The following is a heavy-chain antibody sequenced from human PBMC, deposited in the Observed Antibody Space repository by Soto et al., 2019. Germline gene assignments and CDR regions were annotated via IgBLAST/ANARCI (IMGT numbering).Heavy chain of an antibody. J-gene: IGHJ3*02. D-gene: IGHD6-6*01. CDR3: ARDRMAAPDAFDI. Sequence: QVQLVQSGAEVKKPGSSVKVSCKASGGTFSSYTISWVRQAPGQGLEWMGRIIRIPGIANYAQKFQGRVTITADKSTSTACMELSSLRSEDTAVYYCARDRMAAPDAFDIWGQGTMVTVSS. CDR2: IIRIPGIA. CDR1: GGTFSSYT. V-gene: IGHV1-69*08.